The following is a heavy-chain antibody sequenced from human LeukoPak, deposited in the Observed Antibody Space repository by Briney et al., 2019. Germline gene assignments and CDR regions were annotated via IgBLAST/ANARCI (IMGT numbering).Heavy chain of an antibody. V-gene: IGHV4-59*12. CDR2: FSNSGTT. CDR1: GASISDYY. Sequence: SETLSLTCTVSGASISDYYWSWMRQPPGKGLEWIGFFSNSGTTNYNPSLKSRVTMSVDTSKNQFSLKLSSVTAADTAVYYCARGSNWGDYWGQGTLVTVSS. CDR3: ARGSNWGDY. D-gene: IGHD7-27*01. J-gene: IGHJ4*01.